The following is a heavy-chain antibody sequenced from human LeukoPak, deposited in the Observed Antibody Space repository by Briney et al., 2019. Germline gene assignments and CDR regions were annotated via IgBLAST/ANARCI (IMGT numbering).Heavy chain of an antibody. CDR3: ARIVGAAGDFDY. CDR1: GFSLSTSGMC. D-gene: IGHD6-13*01. Sequence: SGPALVKPTQTLTLTCTFSGFSLSTSGMCVSWIRQPPGRALEWLALIDWGDDKYYSTSLKTRLTISKDTSKNQVVLTMTNMDPVDTATYYCARIVGAAGDFDYWGQGTLVTVSS. V-gene: IGHV2-70*01. CDR2: IDWGDDK. J-gene: IGHJ4*02.